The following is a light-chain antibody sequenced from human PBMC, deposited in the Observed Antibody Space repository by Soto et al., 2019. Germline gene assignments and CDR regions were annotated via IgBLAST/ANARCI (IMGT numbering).Light chain of an antibody. V-gene: IGKV3-15*01. J-gene: IGKJ4*01. CDR2: GAS. Sequence: EKVMTQSPATLSVSPGERATLSCRASQSVSSDLAWYQQKPGQAPRLLIYGASTRATGVPASFSGSGSGTEFTLTISTLQSEDFPVYYCQQYNNWPLTFGGGTKVEIK. CDR1: QSVSSD. CDR3: QQYNNWPLT.